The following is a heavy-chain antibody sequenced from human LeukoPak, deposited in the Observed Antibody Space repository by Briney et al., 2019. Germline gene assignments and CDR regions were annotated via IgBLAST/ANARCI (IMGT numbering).Heavy chain of an antibody. D-gene: IGHD7-27*01. CDR3: AREALGIFDY. V-gene: IGHV4-30-2*01. CDR1: GGSISSGGYS. J-gene: IGHJ4*02. Sequence: PSQTLSLTCVVSGGSISSGGYSWSWIRQPPGTGLEWIGYIYHSGSTYYNPSLKSRVTISVDRSKNQFSLKLNSVTAADTAVYYCAREALGIFDYWGQGTLVTVSS. CDR2: IYHSGST.